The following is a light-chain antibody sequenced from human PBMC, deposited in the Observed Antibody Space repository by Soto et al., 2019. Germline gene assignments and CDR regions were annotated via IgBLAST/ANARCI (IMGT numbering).Light chain of an antibody. CDR2: NAS. CDR1: QDVSQR. CDR3: QQYDNDSYT. J-gene: IGKJ2*01. Sequence: DIQMTQSPSTLSASVGDRVIITCRASQDVSQRLAWYQQKPGKAPKLLIYNASKLESGVPSRFSGRGSGTEFTLTISDLQPDDFAAYFCQQYDNDSYTFGQGTKLDIK. V-gene: IGKV1-5*03.